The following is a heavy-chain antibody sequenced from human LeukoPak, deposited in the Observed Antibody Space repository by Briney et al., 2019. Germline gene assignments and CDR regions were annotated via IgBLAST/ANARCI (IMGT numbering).Heavy chain of an antibody. V-gene: IGHV4-34*01. J-gene: IGHJ4*02. CDR2: IQPSGSI. Sequence: SETLSLTCAIYGGSFSGYYWSWIRQSPEKGLEWIGEIQPSGSIYYNPSLESRINISPDTSKNQFSLKLSSVTTADTALYYCARGSDRYKVAYWGSGTLVTVSS. D-gene: IGHD3-16*02. CDR3: ARGSDRYKVAY. CDR1: GGSFSGYY.